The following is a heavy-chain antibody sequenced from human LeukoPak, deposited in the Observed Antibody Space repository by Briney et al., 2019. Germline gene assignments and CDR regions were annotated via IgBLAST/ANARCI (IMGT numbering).Heavy chain of an antibody. CDR2: IYTSGST. V-gene: IGHV4-4*07. D-gene: IGHD3-3*01. Sequence: SETLSLTCTVSGGSISSYYWSWIRQPAGKGLEWIGRIYTSGSTNYNPSLKSRVTMSVDTSKNQFSLKLSSVTAADTAVYYCASHESAFFWSGYHTDVWFDPWGQGTLVTVSS. CDR3: ASHESAFFWSGYHTDVWFDP. CDR1: GGSISSYY. J-gene: IGHJ5*02.